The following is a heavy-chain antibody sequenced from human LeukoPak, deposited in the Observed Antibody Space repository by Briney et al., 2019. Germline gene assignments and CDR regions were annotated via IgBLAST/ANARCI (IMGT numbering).Heavy chain of an antibody. CDR2: ISSSSSYI. CDR3: GRDVYGGNSGGWFDP. Sequence: GGSLRLSCAASGFTFSRYSMNWVRQAPGKGLEWVSSISSSSSYIYYADSVKGRFTISRDNSKNTLYLQMNSLRAEDTAVYYCGRDVYGGNSGGWFDPWGQGTLVTVSS. J-gene: IGHJ5*02. CDR1: GFTFSRYS. V-gene: IGHV3-21*01. D-gene: IGHD4-23*01.